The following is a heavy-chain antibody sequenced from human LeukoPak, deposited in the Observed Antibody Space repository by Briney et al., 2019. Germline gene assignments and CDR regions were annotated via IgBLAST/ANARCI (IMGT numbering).Heavy chain of an antibody. CDR2: MSPNSGNT. V-gene: IGHV1-8*02. J-gene: IGHJ4*02. CDR3: ARALITMVRGVGY. D-gene: IGHD3-10*01. Sequence: ASVKVSCKASGGTFSSYAINWVRQATGQGLEWMGWMSPNSGNTGYAQKFQGRVTMTRNTSISTAYMELSSLRSEDTAVYYCARALITMVRGVGYWGQGTLVTVSS. CDR1: GGTFSSYA.